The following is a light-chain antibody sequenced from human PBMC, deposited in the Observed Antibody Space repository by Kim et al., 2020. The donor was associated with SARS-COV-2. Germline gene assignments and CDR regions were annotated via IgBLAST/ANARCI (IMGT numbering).Light chain of an antibody. J-gene: IGKJ4*01. CDR1: QSVSTAY. CDR2: ATP. CDR3: QQCQTTPLT. V-gene: IGKV3-20*01. Sequence: EIVLTQSPGTLSLSPGERATLSCRASQSVSTAYLVWYQQKVGQAPRLLLYATPSRATGVPDRFSGSGSETEFSLTISGLEPDDFAVYYCQQCQTTPLTFGGGTKVEI.